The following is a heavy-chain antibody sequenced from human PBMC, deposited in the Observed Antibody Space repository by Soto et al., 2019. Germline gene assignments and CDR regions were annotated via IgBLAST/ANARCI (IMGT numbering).Heavy chain of an antibody. CDR1: GGSISSYY. J-gene: IGHJ4*02. CDR2: IYYSGST. D-gene: IGHD1-26*01. Sequence: PSETLSLTCAVSGGSISSYYWSWIRQPPGKGLEWIGYIYYSGSTNYNPSLKSRVTISVDTSKNQFSLKLTSVTAADTAVYYCARGRATFIYWGQGTLVTVS. V-gene: IGHV4-59*01. CDR3: ARGRATFIY.